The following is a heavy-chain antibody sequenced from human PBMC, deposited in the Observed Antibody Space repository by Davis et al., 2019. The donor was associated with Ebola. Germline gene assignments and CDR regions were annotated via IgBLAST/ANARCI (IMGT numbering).Heavy chain of an antibody. CDR3: SSEYGDY. J-gene: IGHJ4*02. CDR1: GYTFTNYD. CDR2: SDPEDGEK. V-gene: IGHV1-24*01. Sequence: AASVKVSCKASGYTFTNYDINWVRQAAGQGLEWMGGSDPEDGEKIYAQKFQGRVTMIEDTSTDTAYMELSSLRSEDTAVYYCSSEYGDYWGQGTLVTVSS. D-gene: IGHD3-10*01.